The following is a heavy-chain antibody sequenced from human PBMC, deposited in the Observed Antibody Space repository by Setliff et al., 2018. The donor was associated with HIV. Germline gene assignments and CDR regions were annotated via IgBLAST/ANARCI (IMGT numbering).Heavy chain of an antibody. CDR2: IYTDGAI. CDR3: ERGGQSSGYGIEY. Sequence: SETLSLTCSVSGDSISSGNYYWGWTRQPAGKGLEWIGHIYTDGAIKYNPSLKSRVTISLDTPKNQFSLNLNSVTAADTAMYYCERGGQSSGYGIEYWGQGTLVTVSS. V-gene: IGHV4-61*09. J-gene: IGHJ4*02. CDR1: GDSISSGNYY. D-gene: IGHD5-12*01.